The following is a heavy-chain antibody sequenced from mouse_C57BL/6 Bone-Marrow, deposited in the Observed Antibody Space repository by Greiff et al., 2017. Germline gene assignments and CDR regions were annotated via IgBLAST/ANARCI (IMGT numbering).Heavy chain of an antibody. J-gene: IGHJ4*01. CDR2: IRNKANGYTT. CDR3: ARYYYAMDY. CDR1: GFTFTDYY. V-gene: IGHV7-3*01. Sequence: EVKFVESGGGLVQPGGSLSLSCAASGFTFTDYYMSWVRQPPGKALEWLGFIRNKANGYTTEYSASVKGRFTISRDNSQSILYLQMNALRAEDSATYYCARYYYAMDYWGQGTSVTVSS.